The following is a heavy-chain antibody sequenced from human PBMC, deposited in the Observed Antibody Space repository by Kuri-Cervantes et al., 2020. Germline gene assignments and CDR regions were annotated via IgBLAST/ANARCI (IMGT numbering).Heavy chain of an antibody. CDR3: ARAKSYYDYVWGSYRYQRNGAFDI. J-gene: IGHJ4*02. CDR2: INHSGST. Sequence: SETLSLTCAVYGGSFSGYYWSWIHQPPGKGLEWIGEINHSGSTNYNPSLKSRVTISVDTSENQFSLKLSSVTAADTAVYYCARAKSYYDYVWGSYRYQRNGAFDIWGQGTLVTVSS. D-gene: IGHD3-16*02. CDR1: GGSFSGYY. V-gene: IGHV4-34*01.